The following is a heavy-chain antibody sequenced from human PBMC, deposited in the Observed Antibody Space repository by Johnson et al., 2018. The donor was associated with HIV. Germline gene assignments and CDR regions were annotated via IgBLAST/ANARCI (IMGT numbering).Heavy chain of an antibody. Sequence: VQLVESGGGLVQPGGSLRLSCAASGFTFSNAWMSWVRQAPGKGLEWVGRIKSKTDGGTTDYAAPVKGRFTISRDDSKNTLYLQMNSLRAEDTAVYYCARVAGTNEDDYDSSGQDAFDIWGQGTMVTVSS. D-gene: IGHD3-22*01. CDR3: ARVAGTNEDDYDSSGQDAFDI. J-gene: IGHJ3*02. CDR2: IKSKTDGGTT. CDR1: GFTFSNAW. V-gene: IGHV3-15*01.